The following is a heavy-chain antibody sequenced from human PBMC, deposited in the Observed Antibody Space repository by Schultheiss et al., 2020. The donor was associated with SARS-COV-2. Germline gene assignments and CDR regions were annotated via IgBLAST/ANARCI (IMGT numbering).Heavy chain of an antibody. D-gene: IGHD2-2*01. Sequence: SETLSLTCTVSGGSISSGGYYWSWIRQHPGKGLEWIGYIYYSGSTYYNPSLKSRVTISVDTSKNQFSLKLSSVTAADTAVYYCARGRLLGYCSSTSCYFYWGQGTLVTVSS. CDR1: GGSISSGGYY. J-gene: IGHJ4*02. CDR3: ARGRLLGYCSSTSCYFY. V-gene: IGHV4-31*03. CDR2: IYYSGST.